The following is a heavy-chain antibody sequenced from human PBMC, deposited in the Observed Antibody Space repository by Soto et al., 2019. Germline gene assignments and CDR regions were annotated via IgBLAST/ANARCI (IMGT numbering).Heavy chain of an antibody. CDR3: ARESHCDFWSRQSWFDP. J-gene: IGHJ5*02. CDR1: GGSVSSGSYY. D-gene: IGHD3-3*01. V-gene: IGHV4-61*01. Sequence: SETLSLTCTVSGGSVSSGSYYWSWIRQPPGKGLEWIGYIYYSGSTNYNPSLKSRVTISVDTSKNQFSLKLSSVTAADTAVYYCARESHCDFWSRQSWFDPWGQGTLVTVSS. CDR2: IYYSGST.